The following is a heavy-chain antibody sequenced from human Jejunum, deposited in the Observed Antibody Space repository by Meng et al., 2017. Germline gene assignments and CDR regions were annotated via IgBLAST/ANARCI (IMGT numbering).Heavy chain of an antibody. Sequence: QGRLGMAWAEVKKPGASSRVTCKASGYSFIAYYVHWVRQAPGHELEWMGRINPNCGGTNYAQNFQGRITMTRDTSISTAYMGLSWRKSDDTAVYYCSSESVGSNQYDCDYWGQGTLVTVSS. D-gene: IGHD1-14*01. CDR1: GYSFIAYY. CDR2: INPNCGGT. CDR3: SSESVGSNQYDCDY. V-gene: IGHV1-2*06. J-gene: IGHJ4*02.